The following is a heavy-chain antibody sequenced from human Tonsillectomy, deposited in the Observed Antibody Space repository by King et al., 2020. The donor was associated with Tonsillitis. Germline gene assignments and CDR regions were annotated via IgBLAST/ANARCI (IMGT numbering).Heavy chain of an antibody. CDR2: ISFDGNDK. CDR1: GFTFSTNG. J-gene: IGHJ4*02. Sequence: VQLVESGGGVVQPGRSLRLSCAAPGFTFSTNGMHWVRQAPGKGLEGVAVISFDGNDKFYVDSVKGRFTISRDNSKNTLHLQMHSLRAEDTAVYYCAKDLSYYDSSGSLDYWGQGTLVTVSS. D-gene: IGHD3-22*01. V-gene: IGHV3-30*18. CDR3: AKDLSYYDSSGSLDY.